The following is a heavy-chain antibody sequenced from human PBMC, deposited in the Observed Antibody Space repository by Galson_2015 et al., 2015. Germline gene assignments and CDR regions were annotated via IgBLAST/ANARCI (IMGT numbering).Heavy chain of an antibody. Sequence: SLRLSCAASGFTFSSYAMHWVRQAPGKGLEWVAVISYDRSNKYYADSVKGRFTISRDNSKNTLYLQMNSLRAEDAAVYYCARARSGWLGNPDYWGQGTLVTVSS. D-gene: IGHD6-19*01. CDR1: GFTFSSYA. V-gene: IGHV3-30-3*01. J-gene: IGHJ4*02. CDR3: ARARSGWLGNPDY. CDR2: ISYDRSNK.